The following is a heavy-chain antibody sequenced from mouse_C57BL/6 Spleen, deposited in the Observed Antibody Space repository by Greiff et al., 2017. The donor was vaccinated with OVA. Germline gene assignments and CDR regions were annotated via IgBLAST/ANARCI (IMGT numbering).Heavy chain of an antibody. CDR1: GYTFTSYW. CDR3: ARWRGNYGYFDV. Sequence: QVQLQQPGAELVMPGASVKLSCKASGYTFTSYWMHWVKQRPGQGLEWIGEIDPSDSYTNYNQKFKGKSTLTVDKSSSTAYMQLSSLTSEDSAVYYCARWRGNYGYFDVWGTGTTVTISS. J-gene: IGHJ1*03. D-gene: IGHD2-1*01. V-gene: IGHV1-69*01. CDR2: IDPSDSYT.